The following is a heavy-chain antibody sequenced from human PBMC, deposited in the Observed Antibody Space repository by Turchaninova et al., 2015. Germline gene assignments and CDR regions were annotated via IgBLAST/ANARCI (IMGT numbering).Heavy chain of an antibody. Sequence: EVPLVQSGAGVKEPGESRKISCKGSGYTFSNYWIGLVRQMPGKGLEWMGVIYPGASDTRYSPSFQGQVTISADKSIATAYLQWSTLETSDTAIYYCARHGCSGGSCYSGFDSWGQGTLVTVSS. V-gene: IGHV5-51*01. CDR1: GYTFSNYW. CDR3: ARHGCSGGSCYSGFDS. J-gene: IGHJ4*02. CDR2: IYPGASDT. D-gene: IGHD2-15*01.